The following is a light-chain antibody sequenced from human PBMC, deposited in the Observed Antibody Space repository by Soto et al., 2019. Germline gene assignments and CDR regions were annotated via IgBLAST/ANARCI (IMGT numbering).Light chain of an antibody. CDR1: QSVRNNY. CDR3: LQYGRSPLS. CDR2: DAS. J-gene: IGKJ4*01. Sequence: EIVLTQSPDTLSLSPGERATLSCRASQSVRNNYLAWYQQKPGQAPRFLIYDASSRATGIPDRFSGSGSGTDFPLTIRRLEPDDFAVYYFLQYGRSPLSLGGGTKVEIK. V-gene: IGKV3-20*01.